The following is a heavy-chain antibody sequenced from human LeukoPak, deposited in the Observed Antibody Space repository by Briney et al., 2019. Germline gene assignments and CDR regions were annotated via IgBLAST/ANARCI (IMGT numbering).Heavy chain of an antibody. D-gene: IGHD6-13*01. Sequence: ASVKVSCKASGYSFTAYGIAWVRQAPGQGLEWMGWISAYNGNTNYAQKLQGRVTMTTDTSTSTAYMELRSLRSDDTAVYYCARGGRKQQLVLTWFDPWGQGTLVTVSS. CDR2: ISAYNGNT. J-gene: IGHJ5*02. V-gene: IGHV1-18*01. CDR1: GYSFTAYG. CDR3: ARGGRKQQLVLTWFDP.